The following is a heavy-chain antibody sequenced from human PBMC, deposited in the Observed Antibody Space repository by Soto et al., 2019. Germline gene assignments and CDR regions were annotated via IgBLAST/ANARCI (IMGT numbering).Heavy chain of an antibody. CDR3: AYDFSVLLWFGQIPPTEYFQH. D-gene: IGHD3-10*01. CDR2: ISGSGGST. J-gene: IGHJ1*01. CDR1: GFTFSSYA. Sequence: GGSLRLSCAASGFTFSSYAMSWVRQAPGKGLEWVSAISGSGGSTYYADSVKGRFTISRDNSKNTLYLQMNSLRAEDTAVYYCAYDFSVLLWFGQIPPTEYFQHWGQGTLVTVSS. V-gene: IGHV3-23*01.